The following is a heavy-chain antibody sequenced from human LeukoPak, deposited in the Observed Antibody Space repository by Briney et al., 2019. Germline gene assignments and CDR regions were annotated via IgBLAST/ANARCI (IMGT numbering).Heavy chain of an antibody. J-gene: IGHJ5*02. CDR3: ARDWQKWTESLKNWFDP. CDR1: GFTFSSYA. CDR2: ISYDGSNK. V-gene: IGHV3-30-3*01. D-gene: IGHD3/OR15-3a*01. Sequence: GGSLRLSCAASGFTFSSYAMHWVRQAPGKGLEWVAVISYDGSNKYYADSVMGRFTISRDNAKNSLYLQMTSLTAEDTAIYYCARDWQKWTESLKNWFDPWGQGTLVTVSS.